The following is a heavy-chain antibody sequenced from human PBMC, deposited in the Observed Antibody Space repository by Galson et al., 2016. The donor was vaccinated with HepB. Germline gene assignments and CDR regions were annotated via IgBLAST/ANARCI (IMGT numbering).Heavy chain of an antibody. CDR2: TSASGDRT. V-gene: IGHV3-23*01. CDR1: GFTFSSSV. D-gene: IGHD5-18*01. Sequence: SLRLSCAASGFTFSSSVMSWVRQAPGKGLEWVSSTSASGDRTFYADSVQGRFSISRDNAKNTLYLQMNSLRAEDTAVYYCARDNDGYSFEFWGQGTLVTVSS. CDR3: ARDNDGYSFEF. J-gene: IGHJ4*02.